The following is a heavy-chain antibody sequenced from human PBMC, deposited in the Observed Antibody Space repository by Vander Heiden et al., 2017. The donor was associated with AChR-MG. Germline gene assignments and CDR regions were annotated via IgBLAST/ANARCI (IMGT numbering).Heavy chain of an antibody. CDR3: AMAYYYGSGSYYNGVLNWFDP. CDR2: IIPIFGTA. Sequence: QVQLVQSGAEVKKPGSSVKVSCKASGGTFSSYAISWVRQAPGQGLEWMGGIIPIFGTANYAQKFQGRVTITADESTSTAYMELSSLRSEDTAVYYCAMAYYYGSGSYYNGVLNWFDPWGQGTLVTVSS. V-gene: IGHV1-69*01. D-gene: IGHD3-10*01. J-gene: IGHJ5*02. CDR1: GGTFSSYA.